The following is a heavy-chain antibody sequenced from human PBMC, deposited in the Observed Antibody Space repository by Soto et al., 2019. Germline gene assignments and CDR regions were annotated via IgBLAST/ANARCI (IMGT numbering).Heavy chain of an antibody. CDR1: GFTFSSYD. J-gene: IGHJ4*02. D-gene: IGHD1-7*01. CDR2: ISSNGGTT. CDR3: VRRVSGNYDY. V-gene: IGHV3-64*01. Sequence: EVQLPESGGGIVQPGGSLRLSCVASGFTFSSYDMHWVRQAPGKGLEYVSSISSNGGTTYYGNSVKGRFTISRDNSKNTLYLQMGSLRAEDMAVYYCVRRVSGNYDYWGQGTLVTVSS.